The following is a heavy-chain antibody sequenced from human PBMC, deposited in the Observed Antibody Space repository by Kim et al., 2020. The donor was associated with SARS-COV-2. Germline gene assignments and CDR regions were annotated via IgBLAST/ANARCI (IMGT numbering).Heavy chain of an antibody. CDR3: ARDRSNSHNSYSST. Sequence: ADSVQGVFTISSDNAKNSLYLQMNSLRAEDTAVYYCARDRSNSHNSYSSTWGQGTLVTVSS. D-gene: IGHD6-13*01. J-gene: IGHJ5*02. V-gene: IGHV3-21*01.